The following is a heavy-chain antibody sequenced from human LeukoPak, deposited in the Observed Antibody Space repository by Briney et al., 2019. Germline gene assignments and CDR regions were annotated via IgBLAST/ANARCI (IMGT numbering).Heavy chain of an antibody. Sequence: TGGSLRLSCAASGFTFSDYYMSWIRQGPGKGLEWTSYISNSGRTIYYADSVKGRFTISRDNAKNTLYLQMNSLRAEDTAVYYCARDAVDIANAVWGQGTTVTVSS. CDR3: ARDAVDIANAV. J-gene: IGHJ6*02. CDR1: GFTFSDYY. V-gene: IGHV3-11*04. D-gene: IGHD5-12*01. CDR2: ISNSGRTI.